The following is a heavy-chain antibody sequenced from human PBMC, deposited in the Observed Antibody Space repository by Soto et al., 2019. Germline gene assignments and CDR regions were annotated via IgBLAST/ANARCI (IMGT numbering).Heavy chain of an antibody. J-gene: IGHJ5*02. D-gene: IGHD3-22*01. CDR1: GGSISSYY. V-gene: IGHV4-59*01. CDR3: ARAAPTGSGYHYAWFDP. CDR2: IYYSGST. Sequence: TLSLTCTVSGGSISSYYWSWIRQPPGKGLEWIGYIYYSGSTNYNPSLKSRVTISVDTSKNQFSLKLSSVTAADTAVYYCARAAPTGSGYHYAWFDPWGQGTLVTVSS.